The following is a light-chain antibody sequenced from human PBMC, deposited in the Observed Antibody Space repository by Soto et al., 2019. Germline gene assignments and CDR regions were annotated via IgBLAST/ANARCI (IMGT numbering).Light chain of an antibody. J-gene: IGLJ2*01. CDR2: GNS. V-gene: IGLV1-40*01. Sequence: QSVLTQPPSVSGAPGQRVTISCTGSSSNIGAGYDVHWYQQLPRTAPKLLIYGNSNRPSGVPDRFSGSKSGTSASLAITGLQAEDEADYYCQSYDSSRSGGVFGGGTKLTVL. CDR3: QSYDSSRSGGV. CDR1: SSNIGAGYD.